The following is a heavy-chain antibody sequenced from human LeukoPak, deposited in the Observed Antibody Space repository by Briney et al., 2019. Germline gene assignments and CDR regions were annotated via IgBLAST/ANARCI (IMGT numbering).Heavy chain of an antibody. Sequence: SETLSLTCTVSGGPISSRGYHWGWIRQPPGKRLEWIATVYHNGETYNHPSLKSRVTMSVDTSKNQFSLKLSSVTAADTAVYYCARWASVGIRGVILGTQYWYFDLWGRGTRVTVSS. CDR2: VYHNGET. J-gene: IGHJ2*01. CDR1: GGPISSRGYH. D-gene: IGHD3-10*01. CDR3: ARWASVGIRGVILGTQYWYFDL. V-gene: IGHV4-39*01.